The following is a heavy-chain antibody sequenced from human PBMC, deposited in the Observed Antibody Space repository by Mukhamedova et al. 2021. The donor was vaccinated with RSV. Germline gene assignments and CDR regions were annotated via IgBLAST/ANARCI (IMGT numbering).Heavy chain of an antibody. J-gene: IGHJ4*01. CDR3: ATLVEMASIASRGLPDY. Sequence: SYAMHWVRQAPGKGLEWVAVISYDGTNKYYADSVKGRFTISRDNSKNTLYLQMNSLRAEDTAVYYCATLVEMASIASRGLPDYW. V-gene: IGHV3-30*01. CDR1: SYA. CDR2: ISYDGTNK. D-gene: IGHD5-24*01.